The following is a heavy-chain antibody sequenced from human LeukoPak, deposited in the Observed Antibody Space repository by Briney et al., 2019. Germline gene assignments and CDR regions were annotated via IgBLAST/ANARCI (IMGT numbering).Heavy chain of an antibody. CDR3: ARVFRGAVTANWFDL. D-gene: IGHD2-21*02. Sequence: SETLSLTCSVSGGSINGNYWTWIRQPPGKGLEWIGNIYDEGTTNYNPSLESRLTMSIDTSASQFSLTLRSVTAADTAVYYCARVFRGAVTANWFDLWGQGTLVSVSS. V-gene: IGHV4-59*01. CDR1: GGSINGNY. CDR2: IYDEGTT. J-gene: IGHJ5*02.